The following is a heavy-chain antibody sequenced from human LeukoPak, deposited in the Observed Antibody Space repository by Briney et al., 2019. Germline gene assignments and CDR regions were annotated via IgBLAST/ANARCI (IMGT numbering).Heavy chain of an antibody. Sequence: ETLSLTCTVSGYSISSGYYWGWIRQPPGKGLEWIGEINHSGSTNYNPSLKSRVTISVDTSKNQFSLKLSSVTAADTAVYYCARQASSSWYESGWFDPWGQGTLVTVSS. CDR3: ARQASSSWYESGWFDP. J-gene: IGHJ5*02. CDR1: GYSISSGYY. V-gene: IGHV4-38-2*02. CDR2: INHSGST. D-gene: IGHD6-13*01.